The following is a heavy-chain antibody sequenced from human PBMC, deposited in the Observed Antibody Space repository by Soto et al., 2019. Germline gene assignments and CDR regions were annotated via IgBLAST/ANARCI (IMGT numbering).Heavy chain of an antibody. CDR2: ISGSGGST. J-gene: IGHJ4*02. Sequence: GGSLRLSCAASGFTFSSYAMSWVRQAPGKGLEWVSAISGSGGSTYYSDSVKGRFTISRDNSKNTLYLQMNSLRAEDTAVYYCDKGGRAIFGGENLYYFDYWGQGTLVTVSS. CDR1: GFTFSSYA. CDR3: DKGGRAIFGGENLYYFDY. V-gene: IGHV3-23*01. D-gene: IGHD2-15*01.